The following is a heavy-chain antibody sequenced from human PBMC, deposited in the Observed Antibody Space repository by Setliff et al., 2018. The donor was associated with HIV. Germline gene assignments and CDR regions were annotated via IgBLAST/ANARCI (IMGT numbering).Heavy chain of an antibody. CDR3: ARVKASWYMDV. V-gene: IGHV3-7*03. Sequence: PGGSLRLSCAASGFTFNIYYLSWVRQAPGKGLEWVGKINQDESEQFYVDSVRGRFTISRDNAKNSLYLQMSSLRAEDTAVYFCARVKASWYMDVWGKGTTVTVSS. CDR2: INQDESEQ. CDR1: GFTFNIYY. J-gene: IGHJ6*03.